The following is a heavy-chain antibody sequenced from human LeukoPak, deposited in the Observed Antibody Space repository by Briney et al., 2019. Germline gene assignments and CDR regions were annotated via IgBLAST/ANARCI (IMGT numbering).Heavy chain of an antibody. J-gene: IGHJ4*02. CDR3: ARRSWGYDYVWGSYPQMEVYFDY. D-gene: IGHD3-16*02. CDR2: INHSGST. Sequence: PSETLSLTRAVYGGSFSGYYWSWIRQPPGKGLEWIGEINHSGSTNYNPSLKSRVTISVDTSKNQFSLKLSSVTAAGTAVYYCARRSWGYDYVWGSYPQMEVYFDYWGQGTLVTVSS. CDR1: GGSFSGYY. V-gene: IGHV4-34*01.